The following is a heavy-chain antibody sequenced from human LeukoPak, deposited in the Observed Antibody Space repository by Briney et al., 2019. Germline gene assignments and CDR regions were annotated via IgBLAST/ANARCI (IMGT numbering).Heavy chain of an antibody. Sequence: GGSLRLSCAASGFTLSNHWMHWVRQAPGKGLVWVSRISGDEIWTSYADSVKGRSTIFRDNAKNTLYLQMNSLRAEDTAVYYCVRDLGGRSGHWGQGTLVTVSS. V-gene: IGHV3-74*01. CDR3: VRDLGGRSGH. CDR1: GFTLSNHW. J-gene: IGHJ4*02. D-gene: IGHD1-26*01. CDR2: ISGDEIWT.